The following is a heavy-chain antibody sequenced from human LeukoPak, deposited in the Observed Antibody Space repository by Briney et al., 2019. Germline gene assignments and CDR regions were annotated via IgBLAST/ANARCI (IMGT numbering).Heavy chain of an antibody. V-gene: IGHV3-30*04. CDR3: ARVASGTYYVIDF. Sequence: GRSLRLSCAASGFSLRSNAMHWVRKAPGKGLDWVTVISHDGSKIYYADSVKGRFTFSRDTSKNTLYLQMNSLRVEDTAVYYCARVASGTYYVIDFWGQGTLVTVSS. J-gene: IGHJ4*02. CDR1: GFSLRSNA. D-gene: IGHD1-26*01. CDR2: ISHDGSKI.